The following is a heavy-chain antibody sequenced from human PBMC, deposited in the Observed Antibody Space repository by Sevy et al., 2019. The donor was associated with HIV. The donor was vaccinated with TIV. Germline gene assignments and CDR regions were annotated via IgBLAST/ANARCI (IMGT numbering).Heavy chain of an antibody. V-gene: IGHV4-38-2*02. CDR1: GYSISSGYY. Sequence: SETLSLTCTVSGYSISSGYYWGWIRQPPGKGLEWIGSIYHSGSTYYNPSLKSRVTISVDTPKNQFSLKLSSVTAADTAVYYCAGVTVTTLGYFDLWGRGTLVTVSS. CDR2: IYHSGST. J-gene: IGHJ2*01. D-gene: IGHD4-17*01. CDR3: AGVTVTTLGYFDL.